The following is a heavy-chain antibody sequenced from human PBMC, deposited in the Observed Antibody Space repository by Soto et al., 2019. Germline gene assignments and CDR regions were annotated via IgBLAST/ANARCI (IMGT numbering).Heavy chain of an antibody. Sequence: GGSLRLSCVGSGFILSNNGMHWVRKTPGKGLEWVAIMSYDGSDTFYADSVKGRFTISRDNSKNTLFLHMSNLRAEDTAMYYCTIVRVADSALDHWGQGTLVTVSS. CDR2: MSYDGSDT. CDR1: GFILSNNG. D-gene: IGHD3-10*02. J-gene: IGHJ4*02. V-gene: IGHV3-30*03. CDR3: TIVRVADSALDH.